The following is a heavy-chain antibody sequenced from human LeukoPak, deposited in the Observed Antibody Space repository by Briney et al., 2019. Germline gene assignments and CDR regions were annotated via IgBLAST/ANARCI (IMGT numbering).Heavy chain of an antibody. J-gene: IGHJ5*02. D-gene: IGHD1-26*01. Sequence: APVKASCKASGYTFTSYVISWVRQAPGQGVGGMGWFSAYNGNTNYAQKLQGRDTMTTDTSTSTAYMELRSVRSDDTAVYYCARGRELVPFDPWGQGTLVTVSS. V-gene: IGHV1-18*01. CDR1: GYTFTSYV. CDR3: ARGRELVPFDP. CDR2: FSAYNGNT.